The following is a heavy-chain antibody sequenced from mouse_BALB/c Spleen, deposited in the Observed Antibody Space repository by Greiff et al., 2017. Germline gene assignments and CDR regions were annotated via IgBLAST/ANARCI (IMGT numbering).Heavy chain of an antibody. CDR1: GFTFSSYA. CDR3: ARGDYAFAY. J-gene: IGHJ3*01. D-gene: IGHD2-4*01. V-gene: IGHV5-6-5*01. Sequence: DVKLVESGGGLVKPGGSLKLSCAASGFTFSSYAMSWVRQTPEKRLEWVASISSGGSTYYPDSVKGRFTISRDNARNILYLQMSSLRSEDTAMYYCARGDYAFAYWGQGTLVTVSA. CDR2: ISSGGST.